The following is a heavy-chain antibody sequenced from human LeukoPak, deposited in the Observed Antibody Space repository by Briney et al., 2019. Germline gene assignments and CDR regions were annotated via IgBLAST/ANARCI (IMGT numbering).Heavy chain of an antibody. CDR1: GFTFSSYS. V-gene: IGHV3-48*01. J-gene: IGHJ6*03. Sequence: GGSLRLSCAASGFTFSSYSMNWVRQAPGKGLEWVSYISSSSSTIYYADSVKGRFTISRDNAKNSLYLQMNSLRAEDTAVYYCARAATKSIAAAGYYMDVWGKGTTVTVSS. CDR2: ISSSSSTI. CDR3: ARAATKSIAAAGYYMDV. D-gene: IGHD6-13*01.